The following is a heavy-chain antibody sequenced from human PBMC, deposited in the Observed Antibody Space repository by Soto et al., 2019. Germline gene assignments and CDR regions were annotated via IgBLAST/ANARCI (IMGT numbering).Heavy chain of an antibody. J-gene: IGHJ5*02. D-gene: IGHD6-13*01. V-gene: IGHV3-23*01. CDR3: AKVIAAAGTGYWFDP. CDR1: GFTFSSYA. CDR2: I. Sequence: EVQLLESGGGLVQPGGSLRLSCAASGFTFSSYAMSWVRQAPGKGLEWVSAIKGRFTISRDNSKNTLYLQMNSLSAEDTAGYYCAKVIAAAGTGYWFDPWGQGTLVTVSS.